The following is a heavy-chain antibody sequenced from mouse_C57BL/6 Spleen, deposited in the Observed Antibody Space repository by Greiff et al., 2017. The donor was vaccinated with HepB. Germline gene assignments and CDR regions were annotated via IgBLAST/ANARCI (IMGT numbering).Heavy chain of an antibody. CDR3: ASHGEGDAMDY. Sequence: QVQLKESGPELVKPGASVKISCKASGYAFSSSWMNWVKQRPGKGLEWIGRIYPGDGDTNYNGKFKGKATLTADKSSSTAYMQLSSLTSEDSAVYFCASHGEGDAMDYWGQGTSVTVSS. J-gene: IGHJ4*01. V-gene: IGHV1-82*01. D-gene: IGHD3-3*01. CDR1: GYAFSSSW. CDR2: IYPGDGDT.